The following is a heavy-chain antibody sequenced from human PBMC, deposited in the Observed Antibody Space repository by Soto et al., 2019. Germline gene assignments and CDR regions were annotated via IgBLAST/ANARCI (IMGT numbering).Heavy chain of an antibody. CDR2: ISTRSTYT. Sequence: GGSLRLSCAASGFIFSDYYMSWVRQTPGEGLEGISYISTRSTYTNYADSVKGRFTIYRDNTKNSLYLQMDSLRVEDTAVYYCARDLAWKRGKVGRYYYGMDVWGQGTTVTV. J-gene: IGHJ6*02. CDR1: GFIFSDYY. V-gene: IGHV3-11*06. CDR3: ARDLAWKRGKVGRYYYGMDV. D-gene: IGHD1-1*01.